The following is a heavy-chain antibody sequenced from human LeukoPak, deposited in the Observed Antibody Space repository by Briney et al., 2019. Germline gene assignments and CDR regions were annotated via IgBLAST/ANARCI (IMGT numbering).Heavy chain of an antibody. Sequence: PSETLSLTCTVSGGSISSSSYYWGWIRQPPGKGLEWIGSIYYSGSTYYNPSLKSRVTISVDTSKNQFSLKLSSVTAADTAVYYCAKDGGNYYDTGGNYLMRSYMDVWGKGTTVTVSS. J-gene: IGHJ6*03. CDR2: IYYSGST. V-gene: IGHV4-39*07. CDR1: GGSISSSSYY. D-gene: IGHD3-22*01. CDR3: AKDGGNYYDTGGNYLMRSYMDV.